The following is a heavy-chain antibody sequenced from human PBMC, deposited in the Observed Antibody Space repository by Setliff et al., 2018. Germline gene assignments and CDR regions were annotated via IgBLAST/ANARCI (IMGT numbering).Heavy chain of an antibody. J-gene: IGHJ4*02. Sequence: GASVKVSCKASGYTFTTYYFHWVRQAPGQGLEWMGIISPSGGSTSYAQKFQDRVTMTRDTSTSTVYMELSSLRSEDTAVYYCATSYSGSYYGYWGQGTLVTVSS. D-gene: IGHD1-26*01. CDR2: ISPSGGST. CDR1: GYTFTTYY. CDR3: ATSYSGSYYGY. V-gene: IGHV1-46*01.